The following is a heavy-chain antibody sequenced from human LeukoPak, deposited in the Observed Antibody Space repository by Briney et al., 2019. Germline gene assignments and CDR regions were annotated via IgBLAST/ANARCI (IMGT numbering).Heavy chain of an antibody. J-gene: IGHJ4*02. D-gene: IGHD4-17*01. CDR1: GFTFRLYV. Sequence: PGGSLRLSCAASGFTFRLYVMTWVRQAPGKGLEWVSAITGSGGSIYYADSVRGRFTISRDNSKSTLYLQMNSLRAEDTAVYYCAHPSTTDYGGLDYWGQGTLVTVSS. CDR2: ITGSGGSI. V-gene: IGHV3-23*01. CDR3: AHPSTTDYGGLDY.